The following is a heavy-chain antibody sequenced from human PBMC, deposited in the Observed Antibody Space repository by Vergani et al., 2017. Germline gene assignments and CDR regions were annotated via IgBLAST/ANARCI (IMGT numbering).Heavy chain of an antibody. CDR2: IRYDGSNK. CDR3: AKSYWYYFDY. D-gene: IGHD2-15*01. V-gene: IGHV3-30*02. CDR1: GFTFSSYG. Sequence: QVQLVESGGGVVQPGGSLRLSCAASGFTFSSYGMHWVRQAPGKGLEWVAFIRYDGSNKYYADSVKGRFTISRDNSKNTLYLQMNSLRAEDTAVYYCAKSYWYYFDYWGQGTLVTVSS. J-gene: IGHJ4*02.